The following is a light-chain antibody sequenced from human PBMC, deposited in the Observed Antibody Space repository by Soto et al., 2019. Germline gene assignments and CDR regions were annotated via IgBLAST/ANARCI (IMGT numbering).Light chain of an antibody. CDR2: DAS. CDR1: QSVSTF. J-gene: IGKJ1*01. V-gene: IGKV3-11*01. CDR3: QQSGSSPPT. Sequence: EIVLTQSPATLSLSPGERATLSCRASQSVSTFLAWYQHKPGQAPRLLIYDASNRATGIPDRFSGSGSGTEFTLTISKLEPEDFAVYYCQQSGSSPPTFGQGTKVDI.